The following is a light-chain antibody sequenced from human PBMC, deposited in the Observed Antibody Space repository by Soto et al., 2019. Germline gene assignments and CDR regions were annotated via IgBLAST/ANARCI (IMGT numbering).Light chain of an antibody. CDR3: HQYGSSLT. J-gene: IGKJ1*01. CDR2: GAS. Sequence: EIVLTQSPGTLSLSPGERATLFCRASQSIATSQLAWYQQKPGQAPRLLIGASTRATGIPDRFSGSGSGTDFPLTISRAEPEDFALSSCHQYGSSLTFGLGTKVDIK. CDR1: QSIATSQ. V-gene: IGKV3-20*01.